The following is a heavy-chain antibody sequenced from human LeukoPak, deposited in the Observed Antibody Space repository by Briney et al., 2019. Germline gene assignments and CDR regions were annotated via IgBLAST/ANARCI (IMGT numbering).Heavy chain of an antibody. CDR3: IVFGDSNH. CDR2: THSSGGT. V-gene: IGHV3-53*01. CDR1: GFTGSHNY. Sequence: GGSLRLSCAASGFTGSHNYMSWVRQAPGKGLEWISATHSSGGTYYADSVKGRFTISRDTSKNTLYLQINSLSVEDTAVYYCIVFGDSNHWGQGTLVTVSS. D-gene: IGHD4-17*01. J-gene: IGHJ5*02.